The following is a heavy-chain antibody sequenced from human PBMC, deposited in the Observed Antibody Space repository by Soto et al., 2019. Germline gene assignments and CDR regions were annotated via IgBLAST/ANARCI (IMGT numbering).Heavy chain of an antibody. D-gene: IGHD1-1*01. CDR1: GYSFTKYH. Sequence: ASVKVSCKASGYSFTKYHMHWVRQAPGQGLEWMGWINPGSGVTNQAQKFQGRVTMTRNTSITQTYMELNSLTSDDTAVYYCARVAGHKNARFDTWGQGALVTVSS. J-gene: IGHJ4*02. V-gene: IGHV1-2*02. CDR2: INPGSGVT. CDR3: ARVAGHKNARFDT.